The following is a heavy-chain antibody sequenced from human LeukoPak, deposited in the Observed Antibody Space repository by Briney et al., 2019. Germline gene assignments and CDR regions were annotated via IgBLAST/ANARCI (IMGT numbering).Heavy chain of an antibody. V-gene: IGHV3-23*01. D-gene: IGHD2-2*01. CDR2: TSSSDAGK. CDR1: GFSLSSYA. Sequence: GGSLRLSCTVSGFSLSSYALSWVRRAPGKGLEWVSATSSSDAGKYYADSVRGRFTISRDNSRNTMYLQMNSLRPEDTAVYCCANGYEFESWGQGALVTVSS. J-gene: IGHJ4*02. CDR3: ANGYEFES.